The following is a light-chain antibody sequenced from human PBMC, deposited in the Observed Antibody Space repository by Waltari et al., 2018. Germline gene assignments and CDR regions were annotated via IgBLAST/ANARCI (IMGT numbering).Light chain of an antibody. Sequence: EIVLTQSPATLSVSPGERATLSCRASQSVSSYLAWYQQKPGQAPRLLIYDASNRATGIPPKFSGSGSGSDFTLTISSLEPEDFAIYYCQQRSNWPRGTFGQGTKLEIK. CDR2: DAS. CDR3: QQRSNWPRGT. CDR1: QSVSSY. J-gene: IGKJ2*01. V-gene: IGKV3-11*01.